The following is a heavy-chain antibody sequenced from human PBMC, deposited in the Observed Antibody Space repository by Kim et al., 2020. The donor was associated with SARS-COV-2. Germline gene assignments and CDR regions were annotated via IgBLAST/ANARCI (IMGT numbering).Heavy chain of an antibody. CDR3: VKGSDDSRPYYFDY. V-gene: IGHV3-23*01. Sequence: GGSLRLSCAASGFTFRNYAMSWVRQTPGKGLDWVSAITNTGGDTYHADSVKGRFTISRENAKDTLYLQMNSLRAEDTALYYCVKGSDDSRPYYFDYWGQGILVTVSS. CDR1: GFTFRNYA. J-gene: IGHJ4*02. D-gene: IGHD4-4*01. CDR2: ITNTGGDT.